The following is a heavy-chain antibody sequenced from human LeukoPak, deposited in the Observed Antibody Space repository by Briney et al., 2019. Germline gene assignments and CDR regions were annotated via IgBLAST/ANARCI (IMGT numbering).Heavy chain of an antibody. Sequence: SETLSLTCAVYGGSFSGYYWSWIRQPPGKGLEWIGEINHSGSTNYNPSLKSRVTISVDTSKNQFSLKLSSVTAADTAVYYRARGLGYSGYEGAYYFDYWGQGTLVTVSS. J-gene: IGHJ4*02. V-gene: IGHV4-34*01. D-gene: IGHD5-12*01. CDR2: INHSGST. CDR3: ARGLGYSGYEGAYYFDY. CDR1: GGSFSGYY.